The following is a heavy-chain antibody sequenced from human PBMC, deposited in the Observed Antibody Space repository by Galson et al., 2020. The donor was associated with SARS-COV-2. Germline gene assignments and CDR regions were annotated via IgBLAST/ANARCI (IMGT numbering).Heavy chain of an antibody. V-gene: IGHV1-18*01. J-gene: IGHJ3*01. CDR2: ISADNGRT. CDR3: ARGRGLELLDQGVFYL. Sequence: ASVKVSCKASGYTFTNFGISWVRQAPGQGLEWMGWISADNGRTNFAQRLQGRVSMTTDTSTSTAYMDMRSLRSDDTAVYYCARGRGLELLDQGVFYLWGQGTMVTVSS. D-gene: IGHD1-7*01. CDR1: GYTFTNFG.